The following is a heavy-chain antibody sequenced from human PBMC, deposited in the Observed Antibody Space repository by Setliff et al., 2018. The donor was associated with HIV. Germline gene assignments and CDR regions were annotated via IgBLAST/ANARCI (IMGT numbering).Heavy chain of an antibody. V-gene: IGHV4-34*01. CDR1: GGSFSGYY. Sequence: PSETLSLTCAVYGGSFSGYYWSWIRQPPGKGLEWIGEINHSGSTNYNMSLWSRVTISLDASRNQFSLALISVTAADTAVYYCAGGPGTTSIDYWAQGTLVTVSS. D-gene: IGHD1-26*01. CDR2: INHSGST. J-gene: IGHJ4*02. CDR3: AGGPGTTSIDY.